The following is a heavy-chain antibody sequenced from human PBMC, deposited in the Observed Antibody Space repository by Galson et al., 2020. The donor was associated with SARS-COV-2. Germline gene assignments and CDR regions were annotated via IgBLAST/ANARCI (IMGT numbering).Heavy chain of an antibody. J-gene: IGHJ4*02. CDR2: TYYRSKWYN. Sequence: SQTLSLTCAISGDSVSSYSAVWNWIRQSPSSGLEWLGRTYYRSKWYNEYADFVRSRIVIHSDTSQNQFYLQLNSVTPEDTAVYYCARSEKGAALVGFWGQGTLVTVSS. D-gene: IGHD1-26*01. CDR1: GDSVSSYSAV. V-gene: IGHV6-1*01. CDR3: ARSEKGAALVGF.